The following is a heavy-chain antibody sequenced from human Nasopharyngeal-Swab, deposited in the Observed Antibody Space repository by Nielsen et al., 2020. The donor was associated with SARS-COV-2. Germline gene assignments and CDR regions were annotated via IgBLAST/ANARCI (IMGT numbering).Heavy chain of an antibody. Sequence: GESLKISCVASGFTFSSYWMQWVRQPPGKGLEWVARLNSDGRTKDHADSLQGRFTIARDNAKNEVYLQLNGLRDEDTAIYYCGRAGSYRIDYWGQGTLVTVSS. CDR2: LNSDGRTK. J-gene: IGHJ4*02. V-gene: IGHV3-74*01. CDR3: GRAGSYRIDY. D-gene: IGHD1-14*01. CDR1: GFTFSSYW.